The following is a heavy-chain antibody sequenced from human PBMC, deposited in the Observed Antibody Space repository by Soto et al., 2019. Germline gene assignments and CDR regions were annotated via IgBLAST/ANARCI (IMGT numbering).Heavy chain of an antibody. CDR2: INHSGST. D-gene: IGHD3-3*01. CDR3: ARFPIWSGYYFDY. V-gene: IGHV4-34*01. CDR1: GGSFCGYY. Sequence: SETLSLTCAVYGGSFCGYYWSGIRQPPGKGLEWIGEINHSGSTNYNPSLKGRVTISVDTSKNQFSLKLSSVTAADTAVYYCARFPIWSGYYFDYWGQGTLVTVSS. J-gene: IGHJ4*02.